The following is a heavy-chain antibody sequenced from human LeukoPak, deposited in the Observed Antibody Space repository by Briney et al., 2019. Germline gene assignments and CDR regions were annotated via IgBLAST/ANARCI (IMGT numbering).Heavy chain of an antibody. D-gene: IGHD2-2*02. V-gene: IGHV1-8*01. J-gene: IGHJ6*02. CDR3: AREWRYCSSTSCYRVPGGYYGMDV. CDR2: MNPNSGNT. Sequence: ASVKVSCKASGYTFTSYDINWMRQATGQGLEWMGWMNPNSGNTGYAQKFQGRVTMTRNTSISTAYMELSSLRSEDTAVYYCAREWRYCSSTSCYRVPGGYYGMDVWGQGTTVTVSS. CDR1: GYTFTSYD.